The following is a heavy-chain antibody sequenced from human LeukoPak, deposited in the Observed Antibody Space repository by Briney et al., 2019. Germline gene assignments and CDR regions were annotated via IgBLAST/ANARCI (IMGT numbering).Heavy chain of an antibody. CDR2: ISNSSSTI. CDR1: GFTFSSYS. V-gene: IGHV3-48*01. CDR3: ARGDEIKHAFDI. J-gene: IGHJ3*02. D-gene: IGHD5-24*01. Sequence: PGGSLRLSCAASGFTFSSYSMNWVRQAPGKGLEWVSYISNSSSTIYYADSVKGRFTISRDNAKNSLYLQMNSLRAKDTAVYYCARGDEIKHAFDIWGQGTMVTVSS.